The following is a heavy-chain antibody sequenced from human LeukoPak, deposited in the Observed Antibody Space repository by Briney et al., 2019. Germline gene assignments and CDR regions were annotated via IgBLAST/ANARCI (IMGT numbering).Heavy chain of an antibody. CDR1: GFTVSSNY. CDR2: IYSGGST. CDR3: ARGGGSYPFDY. D-gene: IGHD1-26*01. Sequence: GGSLRLSCAASGFTVSSNYMSWVRQAPGKGLEWVSVIYSGGSTYYADSVKGRFTIPRHNSKNTLYLQMNSLRAEDTAVYYCARGGGSYPFDYWGQGTLVTVSS. V-gene: IGHV3-53*04. J-gene: IGHJ4*02.